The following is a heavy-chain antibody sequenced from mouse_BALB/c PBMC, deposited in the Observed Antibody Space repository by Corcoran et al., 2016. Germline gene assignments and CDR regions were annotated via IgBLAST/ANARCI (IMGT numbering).Heavy chain of an antibody. V-gene: IGHV9-3-1*01. Sequence: QIQLVQSGPELKKPGETVKISCKASGYTFTNYGMNWVKQAPGKGLKWMGWINTYTGEPTYADDFKGRFVFSLETSASTAYLQINNLKNEDTATYFCARFYYDYRDFDYWGQGTTLTVSS. CDR1: GYTFTNYG. J-gene: IGHJ2*01. CDR2: INTYTGEP. CDR3: ARFYYDYRDFDY. D-gene: IGHD2-4*01.